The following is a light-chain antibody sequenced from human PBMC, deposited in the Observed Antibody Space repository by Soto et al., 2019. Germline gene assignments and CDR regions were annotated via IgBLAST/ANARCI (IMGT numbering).Light chain of an antibody. Sequence: QSALTQPASVSGSPGQSITISCTGTSSDVVNDLLVSWYQQQPGKAPKLMIYEGTKRPAGVSDRFSGSKSGNTASLTISGLQAEDEADYYCSSYTSSSTRVFGTGTKVTVL. V-gene: IGLV2-14*02. CDR2: EGT. CDR3: SSYTSSSTRV. J-gene: IGLJ1*01. CDR1: SSDVVNDLL.